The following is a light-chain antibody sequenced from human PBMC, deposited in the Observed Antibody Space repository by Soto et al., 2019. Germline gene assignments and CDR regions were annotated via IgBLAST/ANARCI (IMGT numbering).Light chain of an antibody. V-gene: IGKV1-5*03. Sequence: DIQMTQFPSTQSASLGDRVIITCRASQSISSWLAWYQQKPGKAPNLLIYKASSLASGVPSRFSGIGFGTEFTLTISSMQPDDIATYYCQPYDSYSTFGGGTKVDIK. CDR2: KAS. CDR3: QPYDSYST. J-gene: IGKJ4*01. CDR1: QSISSW.